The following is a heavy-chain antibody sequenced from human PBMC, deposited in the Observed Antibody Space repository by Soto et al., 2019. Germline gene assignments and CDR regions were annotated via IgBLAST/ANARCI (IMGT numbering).Heavy chain of an antibody. CDR1: GFTFSSYA. D-gene: IGHD1-26*01. CDR2: ISYDGSNK. J-gene: IGHJ4*02. V-gene: IGHV3-30-3*01. Sequence: GSLRLSCAASGFTFSSYAMHWVRQAPGKGLEWVAVISYDGSNKYYADSVKGRFTISRDNSKNTLYLQMNSLRAEDTAVYYCARDPIEWDLLLNYFDYWGQGTLVTVSS. CDR3: ARDPIEWDLLLNYFDY.